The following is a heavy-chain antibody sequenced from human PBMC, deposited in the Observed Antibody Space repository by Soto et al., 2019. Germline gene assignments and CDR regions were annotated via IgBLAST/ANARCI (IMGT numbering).Heavy chain of an antibody. CDR3: ARGLVAGSFDY. CDR2: IIPILGIA. D-gene: IGHD6-19*01. CDR1: GGTFSSYT. J-gene: IGHJ4*02. Sequence: QVQLVQSGAEVKKPGSSEKVSCKASGGTFSSYTISWVRQAPGQGLEWMGRIIPILGIANYAQKFQGRVTITADKSTSTAYMELSSLRSEDTAVYYCARGLVAGSFDYWGQGTLVTVSS. V-gene: IGHV1-69*02.